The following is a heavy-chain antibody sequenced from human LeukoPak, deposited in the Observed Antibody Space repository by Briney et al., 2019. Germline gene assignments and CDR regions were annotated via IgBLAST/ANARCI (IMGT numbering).Heavy chain of an antibody. CDR2: IRYDGSHK. J-gene: IGHJ4*02. CDR3: AKDLGQWLIRGFDY. V-gene: IGHV3-30*02. CDR1: GFTFRSFA. Sequence: GGSLRLSCAASGFTFRSFAMHWVRQAPGKGLEWVAFIRYDGSHKYFVDSVKGRFIISRDNSKNTLFLQMNSLRAEDTAVYYCAKDLGQWLIRGFDYWGQGTLVTVSS. D-gene: IGHD6-19*01.